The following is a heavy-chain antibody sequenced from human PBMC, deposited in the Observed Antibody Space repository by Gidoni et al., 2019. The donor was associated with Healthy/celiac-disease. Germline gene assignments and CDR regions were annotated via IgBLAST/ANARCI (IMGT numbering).Heavy chain of an antibody. CDR1: GFTFSSYG. CDR2: ISYDGSNK. Sequence: QVQLVESGGGVVQPGRSLRLSCGASGFTFSSYGMHWVRQAPGKGLEWVAVISYDGSNKYYADSVKGRFTISRDNSKNTLYLQMNSLRAEDTAVYYCAKDKYSSGWFDYWGQGTLVTVSS. J-gene: IGHJ5*01. CDR3: AKDKYSSGWFDY. D-gene: IGHD6-19*01. V-gene: IGHV3-30*18.